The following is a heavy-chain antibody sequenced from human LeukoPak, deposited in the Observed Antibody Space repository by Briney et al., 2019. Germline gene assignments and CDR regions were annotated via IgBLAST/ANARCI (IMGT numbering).Heavy chain of an antibody. CDR1: SGSISSYY. V-gene: IGHV4-4*07. J-gene: IGHJ4*02. CDR3: ARDLGEWEQDYFDY. D-gene: IGHD1-26*01. Sequence: PSETLSLTCIVSSGSISSYYWSWIRQPAGKGLEWIGRIYTSGSTNYNPSLKSRVTMSVDTSKNQFSLKLSSVTAADTAVYYCARDLGEWEQDYFDYWGQGTLVTVSS. CDR2: IYTSGST.